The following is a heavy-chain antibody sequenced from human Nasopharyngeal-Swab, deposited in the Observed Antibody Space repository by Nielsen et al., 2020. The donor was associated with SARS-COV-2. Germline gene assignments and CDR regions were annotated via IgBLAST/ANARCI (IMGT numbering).Heavy chain of an antibody. V-gene: IGHV4-34*01. D-gene: IGHD3-3*01. CDR1: GGSFSGYY. Sequence: SETLSLTCAVYGGSFSGYYWSWIRQPPGKGLEWIGEINHSGSTNYNPSLKSRVTISVDTSKNQFSLKLSSVTPADTAVYYCARPYDFWSGYPPLYYYYYMDVWGKGTTVTVSS. CDR3: ARPYDFWSGYPPLYYYYYMDV. J-gene: IGHJ6*03. CDR2: INHSGST.